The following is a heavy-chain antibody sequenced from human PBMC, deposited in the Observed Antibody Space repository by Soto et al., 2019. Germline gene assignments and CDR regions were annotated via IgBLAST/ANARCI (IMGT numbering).Heavy chain of an antibody. J-gene: IGHJ3*02. CDR3: ARDQDLFVLAANSGRTLDI. CDR1: GFTFSSYG. CDR2: IWYDGSNK. D-gene: IGHD2-15*01. Sequence: QVQLVEHGGGVVPPGSSLRLSCAASGFTFSSYGMHWVRQAPGKGLEWVAVIWYDGSNKYYADSVKGRFTISRDNSKNTLYLQMNSLRAEDTAVFYCARDQDLFVLAANSGRTLDIWWQPTKVNVS. V-gene: IGHV3-33*01.